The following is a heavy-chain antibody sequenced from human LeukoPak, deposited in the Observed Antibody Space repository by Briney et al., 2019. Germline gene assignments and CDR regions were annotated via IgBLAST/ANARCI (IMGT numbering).Heavy chain of an antibody. CDR1: GFTVSSNY. J-gene: IGHJ4*02. CDR2: IYSGGST. Sequence: GGSLRLSCAASGFTVSSNYMSWVRQAPGKGLEWVSVIYSGGSTYYADSVKGRFTISRDNSKNTLYLQMNSLRAEDTAVYYCARSSCDFWSGHPHPFDYWGQGTLVTVSS. CDR3: ARSSCDFWSGHPHPFDY. V-gene: IGHV3-53*01. D-gene: IGHD3-3*01.